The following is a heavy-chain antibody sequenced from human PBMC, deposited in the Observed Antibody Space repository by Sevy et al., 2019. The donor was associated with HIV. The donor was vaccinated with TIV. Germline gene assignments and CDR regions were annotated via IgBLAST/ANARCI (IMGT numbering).Heavy chain of an antibody. CDR3: ARGDYYGSLYYFDY. CDR2: LSSGSSYI. V-gene: IGHV3-21*01. J-gene: IGHJ4*02. CDR1: GFTFSNYF. D-gene: IGHD3-10*01. Sequence: GGSLRLSCAASGFTFSNYFMNWVRQAPGKGLEWVWSLSSGSSYIFYADSLKGRFTISRDNAKNSLYLHMNSLRAEDTAVYYCARGDYYGSLYYFDYWGPGTLVTVSS.